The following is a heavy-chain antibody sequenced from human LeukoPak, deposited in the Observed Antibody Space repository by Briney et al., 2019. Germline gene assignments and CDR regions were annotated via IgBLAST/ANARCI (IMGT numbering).Heavy chain of an antibody. V-gene: IGHV3-33*01. J-gene: IGHJ4*02. CDR1: GFTFSSYG. CDR3: ARDALGYCSGGSCYSLGY. CDR2: IWYDGSNK. Sequence: PGRSLRLSCAASGFTFSSYGMHWVRQAPGKGLEWVAVIWYDGSNKYYADSVKGRFTISRDNSKNTLYLQMNSLRAEDTAVYYCARDALGYCSGGSCYSLGYWGQGTLDTVSS. D-gene: IGHD2-15*01.